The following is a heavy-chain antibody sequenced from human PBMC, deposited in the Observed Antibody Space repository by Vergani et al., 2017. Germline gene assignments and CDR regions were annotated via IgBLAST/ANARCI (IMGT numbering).Heavy chain of an antibody. CDR2: ISGSGGST. CDR3: AKGPSAKNIGGMDV. J-gene: IGHJ6*02. D-gene: IGHD2/OR15-2a*01. Sequence: EVQLLESGGGLVQPGGSLRLSCAASGFTFSSYAMRWVRQAPGKGLEWVSAISGSGGSTYYADSVKGRFTISRDNSKNTLYLQMNSLRVEDTAVYYCAKGPSAKNIGGMDVWGQGTTVTVSS. V-gene: IGHV3-23*01. CDR1: GFTFSSYA.